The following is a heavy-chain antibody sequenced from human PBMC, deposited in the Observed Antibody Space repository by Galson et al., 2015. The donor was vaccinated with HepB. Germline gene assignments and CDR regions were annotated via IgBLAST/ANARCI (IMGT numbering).Heavy chain of an antibody. CDR1: GFTFSSYS. Sequence: SLRLSCAASGFTFSSYSMNWVRQAPGKGLEWVSYISSSSSTIYYADSVKGRFTISRDNAKNSLYLQMNSLRAEDTAVYYCAGQLLLLWFGESQGGFDPWGQGTLVTVSS. CDR3: AGQLLLLWFGESQGGFDP. CDR2: ISSSSSTI. V-gene: IGHV3-48*01. J-gene: IGHJ5*02. D-gene: IGHD3-10*01.